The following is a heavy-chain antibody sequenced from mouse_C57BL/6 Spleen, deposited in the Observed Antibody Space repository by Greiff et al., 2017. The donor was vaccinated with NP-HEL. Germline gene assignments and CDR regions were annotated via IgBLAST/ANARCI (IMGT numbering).Heavy chain of an antibody. CDR2: ISYDGSN. Sequence: EVQLVESGPGLVKPSQSLSLTCSVTGYSITSGYYWNWIRQFPGNKLEWMGYISYDGSNNYNPSLKNRISITRDTSKNQFFLKLNSVTTEDTATYYCARDGYYGSKAWFAYWGQGTLVTVSA. CDR1: GYSITSGYY. V-gene: IGHV3-6*01. J-gene: IGHJ3*01. CDR3: ARDGYYGSKAWFAY. D-gene: IGHD1-1*01.